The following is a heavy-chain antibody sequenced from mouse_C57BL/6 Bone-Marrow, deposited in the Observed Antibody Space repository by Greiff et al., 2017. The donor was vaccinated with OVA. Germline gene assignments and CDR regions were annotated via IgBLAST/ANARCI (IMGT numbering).Heavy chain of an antibody. CDR1: GYTFTDYE. D-gene: IGHD2-3*01. J-gene: IGHJ2*01. V-gene: IGHV1-15*01. CDR2: IDPETGGT. CDR3: TRLDGLFDY. Sequence: QVQLKQSGAELVRPGASVTLSCKASGYTFTDYEMHWVKQTPVHGLEWIGAIDPETGGTAYNQKFKGKAILTADKSSSTAYMELRSLTSEDSAVYYCTRLDGLFDYWGQGTTLTVSS.